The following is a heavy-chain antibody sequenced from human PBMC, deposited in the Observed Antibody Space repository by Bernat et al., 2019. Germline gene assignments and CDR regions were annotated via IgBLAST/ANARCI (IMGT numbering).Heavy chain of an antibody. Sequence: QVQLVESGGGVVQPGRSLRLSCAASGFTFSSYGMHWVRQAPGKGLEWVAVISYDGSNKYYADSVKGRFTISRDNSKNTLYLQMNSLRAEDTAVYYCARGGAPNYDCWSGYYNPAYYDYGMDVWGQGTTVTVSS. V-gene: IGHV3-30*03. CDR3: ARGGAPNYDCWSGYYNPAYYDYGMDV. CDR2: ISYDGSNK. J-gene: IGHJ6*02. D-gene: IGHD3-3*01. CDR1: GFTFSSYG.